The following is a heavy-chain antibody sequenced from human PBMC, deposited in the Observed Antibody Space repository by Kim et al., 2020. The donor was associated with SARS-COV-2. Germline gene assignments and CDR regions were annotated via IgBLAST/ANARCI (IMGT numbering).Heavy chain of an antibody. D-gene: IGHD3-16*01. V-gene: IGHV3-48*01. Sequence: TGTTDCVDSVTGRFTISRDNAKNSIYLQMNSLRGEDTAIYYCARQFGYWGQGTLVTVSS. J-gene: IGHJ4*02. CDR3: ARQFGY. CDR2: TGTT.